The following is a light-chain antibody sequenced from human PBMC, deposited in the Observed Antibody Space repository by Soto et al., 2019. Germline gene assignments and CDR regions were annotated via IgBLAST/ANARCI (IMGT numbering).Light chain of an antibody. CDR1: SSNIGAGYD. V-gene: IGLV1-40*01. CDR3: QSYNSSLNTYLV. J-gene: IGLJ2*01. CDR2: GNS. Sequence: QSVLTQPPSVSGAPGQRVTISCTGSSSNIGAGYDVHWYQQLPGTAPKLLIYGNSNRPSVVPDRFSGSKSGTSASLAITGLQAEDEADYYFQSYNSSLNTYLVFGGGTKLTVL.